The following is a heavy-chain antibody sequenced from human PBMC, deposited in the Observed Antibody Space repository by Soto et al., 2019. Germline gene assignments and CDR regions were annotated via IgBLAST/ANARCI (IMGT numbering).Heavy chain of an antibody. CDR3: ARGTDCLCGSYRHIYGRQVFNI. J-gene: IGHJ3*02. CDR2: ISAYNGNT. CDR1: GDSFTSYG. Sequence: ASVVVPCESAGDSFTSYGISWVRQAPGEGLEWMGWISAYNGNTNYAQKLQGRVTMTTDTPTSTAYMELRSLRTDDTAVYYAARGTDCLCGSYRHIYGRQVFNIWGKGTMFTVPS. V-gene: IGHV1-18*01. D-gene: IGHD3-16*02.